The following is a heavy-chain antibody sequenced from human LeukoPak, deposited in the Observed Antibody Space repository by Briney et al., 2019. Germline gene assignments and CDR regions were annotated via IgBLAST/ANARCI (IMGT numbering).Heavy chain of an antibody. D-gene: IGHD4-17*01. Sequence: GASVKVSCKASGGTFSSYAISWVRQAPGQGLEWMGRIIPILGIANYAQKFQGRVTITADKSTSTAYTELSSLRSEDTAVYYCARAYTVTTFWFDPWGQGTLVTVSS. J-gene: IGHJ5*02. CDR1: GGTFSSYA. CDR3: ARAYTVTTFWFDP. V-gene: IGHV1-69*04. CDR2: IIPILGIA.